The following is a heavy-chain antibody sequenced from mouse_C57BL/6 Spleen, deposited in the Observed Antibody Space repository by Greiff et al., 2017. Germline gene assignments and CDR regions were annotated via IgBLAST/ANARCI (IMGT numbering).Heavy chain of an antibody. D-gene: IGHD2-2*01. V-gene: IGHV5-17*01. CDR2: ISSGSSTI. CDR3: ARRGYDDGGYYFDY. J-gene: IGHJ2*01. CDR1: GFTFSDYG. Sequence: VQLQQSGGGLVKPGGSLKLSCAASGFTFSDYGMHWVRQAPEKGLEWVAYISSGSSTIYYADTVKGRFTISRDNAKNTLFLQMTSLRSEDTAMYYCARRGYDDGGYYFDYWGQGTTLTVSS.